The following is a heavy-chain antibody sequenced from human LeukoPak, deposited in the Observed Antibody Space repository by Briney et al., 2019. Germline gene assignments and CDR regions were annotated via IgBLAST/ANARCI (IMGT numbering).Heavy chain of an antibody. V-gene: IGHV4-61*02. CDR1: SGSISTSNYY. D-gene: IGHD6-13*01. Sequence: SETLSLTCTVSSGSISTSNYYWSWIRQPAGKGLEWIGRIYTSGTTHYNPSLKSRVTMSVDTSKNQFSLNLSSVTAADTAVYYCARFSSIAAAFDYWGLGTLVTVSS. J-gene: IGHJ4*02. CDR3: ARFSSIAAAFDY. CDR2: IYTSGTT.